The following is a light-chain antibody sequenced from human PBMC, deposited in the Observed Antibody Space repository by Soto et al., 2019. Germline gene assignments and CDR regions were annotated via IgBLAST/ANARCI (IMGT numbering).Light chain of an antibody. CDR2: YAS. CDR1: QGISSD. J-gene: IGKJ4*01. V-gene: IGKV1-9*01. CDR3: QHLHNCPPP. Sequence: DIQVTQSPSFMSASVGDRVTITCRASQGISSDLDWYQQKPGKAPNRRIYYASTLQSGVPSRFSGSGSGTEFTLTISSLQAEDCATYYCQHLHNCPPPCGGGTKVDI.